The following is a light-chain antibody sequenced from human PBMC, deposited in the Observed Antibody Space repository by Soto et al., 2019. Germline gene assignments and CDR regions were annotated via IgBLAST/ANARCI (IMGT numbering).Light chain of an antibody. CDR2: GAS. CDR1: QRIGTY. J-gene: IGKJ1*01. CDR3: QQTASAPPWT. Sequence: DIQMTQSPTSLSASVGDRVTISCRASQRIGTYLAWYQQKQGKAPRLLISGASSVQSGVPPRFSGSGSATDFILTISSLRLEDIATYYCQQTASAPPWTFGQGTKVEIK. V-gene: IGKV1-39*01.